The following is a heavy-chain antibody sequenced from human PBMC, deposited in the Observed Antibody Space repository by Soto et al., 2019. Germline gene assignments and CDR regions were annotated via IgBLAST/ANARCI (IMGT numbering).Heavy chain of an antibody. D-gene: IGHD2-15*01. V-gene: IGHV4-59*01. CDR2: IYYSGST. Sequence: NPSETLSLTCTVSGGSISSYYWSWIRQPPGKGLEWIGYIYYSGSTNYNPSLKSRVTISVDTSKNQFSLKLSSVTAADTAVYYCARGGCSGGSCYFSRPYYYYYGMDVWGQGTTVTAP. J-gene: IGHJ6*02. CDR3: ARGGCSGGSCYFSRPYYYYYGMDV. CDR1: GGSISSYY.